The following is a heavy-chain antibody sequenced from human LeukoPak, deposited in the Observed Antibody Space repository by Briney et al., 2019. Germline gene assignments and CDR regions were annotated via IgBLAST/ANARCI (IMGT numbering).Heavy chain of an antibody. J-gene: IGHJ4*02. D-gene: IGHD6-13*01. CDR3: AKDRGSWFALFDS. CDR2: IRGSGAIT. CDR1: GLSFSIYA. Sequence: GGSLRLSCTASGLSFSIYALSWVRQAPGKGLEWVSGIRGSGAITCYADSVKGRFTISRDNSKSTLFLHMNSLRAEDTAIYYCAKDRGSWFALFDSWGQGTLVTVSS. V-gene: IGHV3-23*01.